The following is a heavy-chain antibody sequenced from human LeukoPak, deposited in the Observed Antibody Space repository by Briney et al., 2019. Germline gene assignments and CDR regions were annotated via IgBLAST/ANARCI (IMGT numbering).Heavy chain of an antibody. V-gene: IGHV3-23*01. CDR3: AKDSHYYDSSGYPNWFDP. J-gene: IGHJ5*02. CDR2: ISGSGGST. D-gene: IGHD3-22*01. CDR1: GFTFSSYA. Sequence: PGGSLRLSCAASGFTFSSYAMSWVRQAPGKGLEWVSAISGSGGSTYYADSVKGRFTISRDNSKNTLYLQMNSLRAEDTAVYYCAKDSHYYDSSGYPNWFDPWGQGTLVTVSS.